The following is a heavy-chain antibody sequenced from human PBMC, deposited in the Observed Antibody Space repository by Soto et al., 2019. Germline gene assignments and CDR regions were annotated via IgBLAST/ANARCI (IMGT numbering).Heavy chain of an antibody. Sequence: QVQLQESGPGLMKPSETLSLTCTVSGASITSSSYWSWIRQPAGKGLEWIGRFSLSGTTNYNPSLRSRVTMSADVSNNQFALMLTSVAAADTALYYCARGMTPPGAPAWYYFDSWGQGTLVTVSS. J-gene: IGHJ4*02. CDR3: ARGMTPPGAPAWYYFDS. D-gene: IGHD2-8*02. V-gene: IGHV4-4*07. CDR2: FSLSGTT. CDR1: GASITSSSY.